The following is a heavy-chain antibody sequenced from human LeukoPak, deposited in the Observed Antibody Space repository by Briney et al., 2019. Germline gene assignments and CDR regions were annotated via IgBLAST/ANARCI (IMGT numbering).Heavy chain of an antibody. CDR2: IHSTGNS. J-gene: IGHJ6*02. D-gene: IGHD2-15*01. V-gene: IGHV4-39*01. CDR1: GGSISGTDLY. Sequence: PSETLSLTYTVSGGSISGTDLYWGWIRRLPGKGLEWIGNIHSTGNSFCNPSLKSRVTISVDTSKNQFSLKLSSVTAADTAVYYCEKDSHLDVWGHGTTVTVSS. CDR3: EKDSHLDV.